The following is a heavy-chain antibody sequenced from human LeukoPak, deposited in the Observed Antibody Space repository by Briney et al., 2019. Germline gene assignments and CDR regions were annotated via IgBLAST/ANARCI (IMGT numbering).Heavy chain of an antibody. CDR3: AGSRGRFGELFN. J-gene: IGHJ4*02. D-gene: IGHD3-10*01. CDR1: GGSISTYY. Sequence: SETLSLTCTVSGGSISTYYWSWIRQPPGKGLEWIGYIYYTGSTSYNPSLKSRVTMSLDASKNQFSLKLSSVTAADTAVYYCAGSRGRFGELFNWGQGTLVTVSS. CDR2: IYYTGST. V-gene: IGHV4-59*12.